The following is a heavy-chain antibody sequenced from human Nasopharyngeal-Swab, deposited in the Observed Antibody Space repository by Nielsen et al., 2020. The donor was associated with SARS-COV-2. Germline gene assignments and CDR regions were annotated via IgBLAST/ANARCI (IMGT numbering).Heavy chain of an antibody. D-gene: IGHD6-13*01. Sequence: PGKGLEWVSGISWNSGSIGYADSVKGRFTISRDNAKNSLYLQMNSLRAEDTALYYCAKDMRIAAAFDYWGQGTLVSLL. CDR2: ISWNSGSI. V-gene: IGHV3-9*01. J-gene: IGHJ4*02. CDR3: AKDMRIAAAFDY.